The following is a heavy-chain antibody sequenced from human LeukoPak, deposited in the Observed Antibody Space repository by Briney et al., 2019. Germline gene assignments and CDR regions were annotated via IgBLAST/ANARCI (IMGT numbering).Heavy chain of an antibody. CDR3: ARDPPKAGARAFDI. D-gene: IGHD3-10*01. V-gene: IGHV4-59*01. Sequence: SETLSLTCTVSGGSISSYYWSWIRQPPGKGLEWIGYIYYSGSTNYNPSLKSRVTISVDTSKNQFSLKLSSVTAAGTAVYYCARDPPKAGARAFDIWGQGTMVTVSS. J-gene: IGHJ3*02. CDR2: IYYSGST. CDR1: GGSISSYY.